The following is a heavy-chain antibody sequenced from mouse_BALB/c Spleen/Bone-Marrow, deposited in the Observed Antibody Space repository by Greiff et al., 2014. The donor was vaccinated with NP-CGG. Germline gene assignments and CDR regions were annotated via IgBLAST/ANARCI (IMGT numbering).Heavy chain of an antibody. V-gene: IGHV5-15*02. J-gene: IGHJ4*01. CDR2: ISNLAYSI. CDR1: GFTFSDYG. CDR3: AREGGAMDY. Sequence: EVKLMESGGGLVRPGGSRKLSCAASGFTFSDYGMAWVRQAPGKGPEWVAFISNLAYSIYYADTVTGRFTISRENAKNTLYLEMSSLRSEDTAMYYCAREGGAMDYWGQGTSVTVSS.